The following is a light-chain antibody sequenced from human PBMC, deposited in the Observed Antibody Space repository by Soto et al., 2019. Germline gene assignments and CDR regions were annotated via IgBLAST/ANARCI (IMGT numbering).Light chain of an antibody. CDR2: AAS. Sequence: DILMTQSPSSVSASVGERVTITCRASQTIGTWLAWYQQKPGEAPNLLIYAASSLQSGVPSRFSGSGSGTDFTLTISSLQPEDFATYYCQQANSFPLTFGGGTKVEIK. CDR3: QQANSFPLT. V-gene: IGKV1-12*01. CDR1: QTIGTW. J-gene: IGKJ4*01.